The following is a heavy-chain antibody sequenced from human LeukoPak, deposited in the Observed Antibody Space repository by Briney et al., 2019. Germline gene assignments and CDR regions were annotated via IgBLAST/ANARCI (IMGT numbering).Heavy chain of an antibody. J-gene: IGHJ4*02. CDR1: GDPLNDNLYY. D-gene: IGHD6-19*01. CDR3: VRDGRFDSACFDS. Sequence: SETLSLTCNVSGDPLNDNLYYWGWTRQSPGKGLEWIGAFYSSGSTSSHSSLKSRVTISVDTSRTQLSLKLDSVTDTNTAVYYCVRDGRFDSACFDSWGPGILVTVSS. V-gene: IGHV4-39*07. CDR2: FYSSGST.